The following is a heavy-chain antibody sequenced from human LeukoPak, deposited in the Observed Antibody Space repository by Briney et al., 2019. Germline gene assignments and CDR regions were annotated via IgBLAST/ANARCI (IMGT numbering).Heavy chain of an antibody. D-gene: IGHD3-22*01. J-gene: IGHJ3*02. CDR1: GYSISSGYY. Sequence: TSETLSLTCTVSGYSISSGYYWGWIRQPPGKGLEWIGSIYHSGSTYYNPSLKSRVTISVDASKNQFSLKLSSVTAADTAVYYCARRVFYYDSSGSATSGAFDIWGQGTMVTVSS. CDR3: ARRVFYYDSSGSATSGAFDI. CDR2: IYHSGST. V-gene: IGHV4-38-2*02.